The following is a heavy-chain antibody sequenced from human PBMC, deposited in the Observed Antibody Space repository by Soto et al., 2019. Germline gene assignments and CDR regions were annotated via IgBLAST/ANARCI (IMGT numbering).Heavy chain of an antibody. Sequence: SETLSLTCAVYGGSFSGYYWSWIRQPPGKGLEWIGEINHSGSTNYSPSFQGQVTISADKSISTAYLQWSSLKASDTAMYYCASGSTYDYWGQGTLVTVSS. CDR1: GGSFSGYY. CDR2: INHSGST. J-gene: IGHJ4*02. D-gene: IGHD3-16*01. CDR3: ASGSTYDY. V-gene: IGHV4-34*01.